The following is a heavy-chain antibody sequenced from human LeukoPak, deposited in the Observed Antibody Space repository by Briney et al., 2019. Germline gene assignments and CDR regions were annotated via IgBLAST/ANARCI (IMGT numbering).Heavy chain of an antibody. D-gene: IGHD2-2*01. V-gene: IGHV1-18*01. Sequence: ASVKVSCKASGYTFTSYGSSWVRQAPGQGLEWMGWISAYNGNTNYAQKLQGRVTMTTDTSTSTAYMELRSLRSDDTAVYYCAREDHIVVVPAAKEVWFDPWGQGTLVAVSS. J-gene: IGHJ5*02. CDR3: AREDHIVVVPAAKEVWFDP. CDR2: ISAYNGNT. CDR1: GYTFTSYG.